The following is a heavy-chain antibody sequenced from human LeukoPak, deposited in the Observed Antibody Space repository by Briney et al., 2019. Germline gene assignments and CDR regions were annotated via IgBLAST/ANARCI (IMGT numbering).Heavy chain of an antibody. CDR1: GFTVSSNY. J-gene: IGHJ4*02. D-gene: IGHD2-15*01. CDR3: ARGHCSGGSCNDY. Sequence: GGSLRLSCAASGFTVSSNYMSWVRQAPGKGLDWVSVIYSGGSTYYADSVKGRFTISRDNSKNTLYLQMNSLRAEDTAVYYCARGHCSGGSCNDYWGQGTLVTVSS. CDR2: IYSGGST. V-gene: IGHV3-53*01.